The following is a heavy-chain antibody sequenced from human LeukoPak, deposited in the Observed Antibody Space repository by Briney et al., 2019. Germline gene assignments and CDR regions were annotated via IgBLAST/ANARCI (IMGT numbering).Heavy chain of an antibody. CDR1: GGSISSYY. D-gene: IGHD5-24*01. CDR3: ARDGATTGAFDI. Sequence: PSETLSLTCTVSGGSISSYYWSWVRQPPGQGLEWIGYIYYSGSTNYNPSLKSRVTISVDTSKNQFSLKLSSVTAADTAVYYCARDGATTGAFDIWGQGTMVTVSS. V-gene: IGHV4-59*01. CDR2: IYYSGST. J-gene: IGHJ3*02.